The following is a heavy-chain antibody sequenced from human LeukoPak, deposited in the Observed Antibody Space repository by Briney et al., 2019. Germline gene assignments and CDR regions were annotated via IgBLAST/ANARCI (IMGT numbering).Heavy chain of an antibody. D-gene: IGHD2-2*01. CDR3: AKEGLCCSSTSCYVEN. J-gene: IGHJ4*02. CDR1: GFTVSSNY. V-gene: IGHV3-53*01. CDR2: IYNGDDT. Sequence: SGGSLRLSCAGSGFTVSSNYMSWVRQAPGKGLHWVSVIYNGDDTYYADSVKGRFTISRDNYKNTLYLQLNSLTAEDTAVYYCAKEGLCCSSTSCYVENWGQGTLVTVSS.